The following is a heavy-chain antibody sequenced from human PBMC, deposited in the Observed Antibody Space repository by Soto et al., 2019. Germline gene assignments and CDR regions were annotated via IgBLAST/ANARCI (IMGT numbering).Heavy chain of an antibody. Sequence: SETLSLTCAVYGGSFSGYYWSWIRQPPGKGLEWIGEINHSGSTNYNPSLKSRVTISVDTSKNQFSLKLSSVTAADTAVYYCARASTRSYDFWSGYPYVMDVWAQGTTVTVSS. CDR1: GGSFSGYY. V-gene: IGHV4-34*01. CDR2: INHSGST. D-gene: IGHD3-3*01. CDR3: ARASTRSYDFWSGYPYVMDV. J-gene: IGHJ6*02.